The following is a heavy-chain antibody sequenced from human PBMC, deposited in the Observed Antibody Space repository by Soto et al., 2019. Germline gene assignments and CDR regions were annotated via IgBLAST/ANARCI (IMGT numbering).Heavy chain of an antibody. CDR2: ISSSSSTI. V-gene: IGHV3-48*01. J-gene: IGHJ3*02. CDR3: ARVYSSGADAFDI. Sequence: PGGSLRLSCAASGFTFSSYSMNWVRQAPGKGLEWVSYISSSSSTIYYADSVKGRFTISRDNAKNSLYLQMNSLRAEDTAVYYCARVYSSGADAFDIWGQGTMVTVSS. D-gene: IGHD6-19*01. CDR1: GFTFSSYS.